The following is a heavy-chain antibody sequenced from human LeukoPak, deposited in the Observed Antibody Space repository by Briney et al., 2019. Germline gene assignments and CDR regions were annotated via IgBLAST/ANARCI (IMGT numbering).Heavy chain of an antibody. V-gene: IGHV3-30*02. CDR1: GFTFSSYG. D-gene: IGHD3-10*01. J-gene: IGHJ4*02. Sequence: GGSLRLSCAASGFTFSSYGMHWVRQAPGKGLEWVAFIRYDGSNKYYADSVKGRFTISRDNSKNTLYLQMNSLRAEDTAVYYCAKDDEVRGVIIKHFDYWGQGTLVTVSS. CDR2: IRYDGSNK. CDR3: AKDDEVRGVIIKHFDY.